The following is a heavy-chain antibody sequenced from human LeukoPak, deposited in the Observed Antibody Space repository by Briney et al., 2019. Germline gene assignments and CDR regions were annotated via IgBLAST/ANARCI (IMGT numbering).Heavy chain of an antibody. CDR3: ARVARTGIGELLRPLDK. D-gene: IGHD3-10*01. CDR1: GFIFNNYA. V-gene: IGHV3-30-3*01. CDR2: MSYDGTNR. Sequence: GRSLRLSCAVSGFIFNNYAMHWVRQAPGKGLEWVTIMSYDGTNRYYADSVKGRFTVSRDNSKNTLYLQMNSLRSDDTAVYYCARVARTGIGELLRPLDKWGQGTLVSVPS. J-gene: IGHJ4*02.